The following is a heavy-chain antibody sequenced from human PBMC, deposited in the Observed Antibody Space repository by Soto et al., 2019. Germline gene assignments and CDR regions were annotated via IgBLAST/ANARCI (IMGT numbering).Heavy chain of an antibody. V-gene: IGHV3-21*01. CDR2: LSGTSSHI. J-gene: IGHJ4*02. Sequence: GGSLRLSCAASGFTFRTYTLNWVRQAPGKGLEWVSSLSGTSSHIYYTDSVKGRFTVSRDNAENSLYPQMNSLRAEDTAIYYCARGVIYGDFDYFDYWGQGTLVTVSS. CDR1: GFTFRTYT. CDR3: ARGVIYGDFDYFDY. D-gene: IGHD4-17*01.